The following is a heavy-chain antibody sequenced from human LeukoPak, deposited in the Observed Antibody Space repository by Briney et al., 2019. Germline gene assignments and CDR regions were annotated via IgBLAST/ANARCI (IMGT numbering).Heavy chain of an antibody. D-gene: IGHD3-10*01. J-gene: IGHJ4*02. CDR2: IWYDGSNK. CDR3: ARDWGARGVIVYFDY. Sequence: GGSLRLSCAASGFTFSSYGMRWVRQAPGKGLEWVAVIWYDGSNKYYADSVKGRFTISRDNSKNTLYLQMNSLRAEDTAVYYCARDWGARGVIVYFDYWGQGTLVTVSS. CDR1: GFTFSSYG. V-gene: IGHV3-33*01.